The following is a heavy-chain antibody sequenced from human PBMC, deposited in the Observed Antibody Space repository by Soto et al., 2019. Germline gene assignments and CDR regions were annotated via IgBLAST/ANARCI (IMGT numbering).Heavy chain of an antibody. V-gene: IGHV3-30-3*01. CDR1: GFTFSSYA. CDR2: ISYDGSNK. CDR3: ARGSSSWSRANYYYYYGMDV. J-gene: IGHJ6*02. Sequence: QVQLVESGGGVVQPGRSLRLSCAASGFTFSSYAMHWVRQAPGKGLEWVAVISYDGSNKYYADSVKGRFTISRDNSKNTLDLQMNSLRAEDTAVYYCARGSSSWSRANYYYYYGMDVWGQGTTVTVSS. D-gene: IGHD6-13*01.